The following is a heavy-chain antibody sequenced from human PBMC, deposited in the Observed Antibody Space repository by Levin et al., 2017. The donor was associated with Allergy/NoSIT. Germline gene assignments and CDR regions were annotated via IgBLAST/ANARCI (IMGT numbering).Heavy chain of an antibody. CDR2: IWYDGSKQ. D-gene: IGHD3-10*01. Sequence: GGSLRLSCAASGYTFSSHGMHWVRQAPGKGLEWVAAIWYDGSKQYYADSVKGRFTISRDDSQNTLYLQMNSLRAEDTAVYFCGRDLGHYGSVHSPYLDVWGRGTTVTVSS. CDR1: GYTFSSHG. J-gene: IGHJ6*03. V-gene: IGHV3-33*01. CDR3: GRDLGHYGSVHSPYLDV.